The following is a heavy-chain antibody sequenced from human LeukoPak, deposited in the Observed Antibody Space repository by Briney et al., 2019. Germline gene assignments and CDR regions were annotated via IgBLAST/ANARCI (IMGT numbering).Heavy chain of an antibody. D-gene: IGHD2-2*01. CDR2: IYHSGST. V-gene: IGHV4-30-2*01. J-gene: IGHJ5*02. CDR3: AREDCSSTSCYADRWFDP. Sequence: PSETLSLTCAVSGGSISSGGYSWSWIRQPPGKGLEWIGYIYHSGSTYYNPSLKSRVTISVDRSKNQFSLKLSSVTAADTAVYYCAREDCSSTSCYADRWFDPWGQGTLVTVSS. CDR1: GGSISSGGYS.